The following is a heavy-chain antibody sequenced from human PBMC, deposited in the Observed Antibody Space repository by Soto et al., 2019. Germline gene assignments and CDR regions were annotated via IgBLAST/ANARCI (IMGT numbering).Heavy chain of an antibody. Sequence: LRLSCAASGFTFSSYAMSWVRQAPGKGLEWVSAISGSGGSTYYADSVKGRFTISRDNSKNTLYLQMNSLRAEDTAVYYCAKVKPIVVVVAATRGFDYWGQGTLVTVSS. CDR3: AKVKPIVVVVAATRGFDY. D-gene: IGHD2-15*01. J-gene: IGHJ4*02. V-gene: IGHV3-23*01. CDR2: ISGSGGST. CDR1: GFTFSSYA.